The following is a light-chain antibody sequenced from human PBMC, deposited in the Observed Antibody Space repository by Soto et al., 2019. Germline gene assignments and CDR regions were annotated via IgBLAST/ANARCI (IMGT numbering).Light chain of an antibody. CDR1: SFNIGTNI. CDR2: RDS. J-gene: IGLJ2*01. V-gene: IGLV1-44*01. CDR3: AAWDDSLNCVL. Sequence: QSVLTQTPSTSGPPGQRVTISCSGTSFNIGTNIVNWYQQVPGAAPKLLIFRDSQRPSGVPDRFSGSRSGTSASLAISGLQSEDEAYYYCAAWDDSLNCVLFGGGTKVTVL.